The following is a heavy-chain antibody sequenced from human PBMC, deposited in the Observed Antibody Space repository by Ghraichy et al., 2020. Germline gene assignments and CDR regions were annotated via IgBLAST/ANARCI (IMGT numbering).Heavy chain of an antibody. V-gene: IGHV4-59*01. J-gene: IGHJ4*02. CDR1: GGSISSYY. Sequence: ESLNISCTVSGGSISSYYWSWIRQPPGKGLEWIGYIYYSGSTNYNPSLKSRVTISVDTSKNQFSLKLSSVTAADTAVYYCAKVIDDYYGSGSYGVDYWGQGTLVTVSS. CDR2: IYYSGST. CDR3: AKVIDDYYGSGSYGVDY. D-gene: IGHD3-10*01.